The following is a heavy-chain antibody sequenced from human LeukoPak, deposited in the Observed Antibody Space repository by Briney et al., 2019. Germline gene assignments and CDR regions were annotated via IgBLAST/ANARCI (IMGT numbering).Heavy chain of an antibody. J-gene: IGHJ4*02. CDR3: AKDVAPDSGWDLDY. D-gene: IGHD6-19*01. Sequence: GGSLRLSCAVSGLTFSTYSMTWVRQGTGKGLEWVSSIYNSGAKVFYADSVKGRFTISRDNSKNMLYLQMNSLRVEGTAVYYCAKDVAPDSGWDLDYWGQGTLVTVSS. CDR2: IYNSGAKV. V-gene: IGHV3-23*01. CDR1: GLTFSTYS.